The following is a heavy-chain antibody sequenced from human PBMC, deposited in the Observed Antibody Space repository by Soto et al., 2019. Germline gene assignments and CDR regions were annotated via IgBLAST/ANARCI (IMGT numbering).Heavy chain of an antibody. J-gene: IGHJ4*02. Sequence: EVQLVESGGGLVKPGGSLRLSCAASGFTFSSYSMNWVRQAPGKGLEWVSSISSSSSYIYYADSVKGRFTISRDNAKNSLYLQINSLRAEDTAVYYCARDFNIAAAGTDYWGQGTLVTVSS. CDR2: ISSSSSYI. V-gene: IGHV3-21*01. CDR3: ARDFNIAAAGTDY. D-gene: IGHD6-13*01. CDR1: GFTFSSYS.